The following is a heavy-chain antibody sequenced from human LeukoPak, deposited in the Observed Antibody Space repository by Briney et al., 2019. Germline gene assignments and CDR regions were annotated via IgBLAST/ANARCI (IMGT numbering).Heavy chain of an antibody. Sequence: ASVKVSCKASGYTFTGYYMHWVRQAPGQGLEWMGCINPNSGGTNYAQKSQGRVTMTRDPSISTAYMELSRLRSDDPAVYYCAREAIAAAGTFDYWGQGTLVTVSS. CDR1: GYTFTGYY. J-gene: IGHJ4*02. D-gene: IGHD6-13*01. CDR2: INPNSGGT. V-gene: IGHV1-2*02. CDR3: AREAIAAAGTFDY.